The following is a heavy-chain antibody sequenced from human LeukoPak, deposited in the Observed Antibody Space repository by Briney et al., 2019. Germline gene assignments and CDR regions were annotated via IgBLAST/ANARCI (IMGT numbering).Heavy chain of an antibody. V-gene: IGHV3-7*01. J-gene: IGHJ4*02. Sequence: GGSLRLSCAASGFTFSSYWMSWVRQAPGKGLEWVANIKQDGSEKYYVDSVKGRFTISRDNAKNSLYLQMNSLRAEDTAMYYCAKSGGYGLIDYWGQGTLVTVSS. CDR2: IKQDGSEK. CDR1: GFTFSSYW. D-gene: IGHD1-26*01. CDR3: AKSGGYGLIDY.